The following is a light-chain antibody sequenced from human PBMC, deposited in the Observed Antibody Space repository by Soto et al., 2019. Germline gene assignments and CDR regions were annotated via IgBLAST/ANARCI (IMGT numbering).Light chain of an antibody. CDR1: SSDIGGYDY. Sequence: QPASVSGSPGQSITLSCTGTSSDIGGYDYVSWYQRHPGKAPKLIIYDVNNRPSGVSNRFSGSKSGNTASLTISGLQAEDEADYYCTSYASGSSHVVFGGGTQLTVL. CDR3: TSYASGSSHVV. V-gene: IGLV2-14*01. J-gene: IGLJ7*01. CDR2: DVN.